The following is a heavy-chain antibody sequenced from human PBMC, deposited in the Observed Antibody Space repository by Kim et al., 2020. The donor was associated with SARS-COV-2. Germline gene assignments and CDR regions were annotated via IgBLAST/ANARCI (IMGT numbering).Heavy chain of an antibody. CDR3: ASLYSSGWYFPFDY. D-gene: IGHD6-19*01. CDR2: IYHSGST. V-gene: IGHV4-4*02. J-gene: IGHJ4*02. Sequence: SETLSLTCAVSGGSISSSNWWSWVRQPPGKGLEWIGEIYHSGSTNYNPSLKSRVTISVDKSKNQFSLKLSSVTAADTAVYYCASLYSSGWYFPFDYWGQGTLVTVSS. CDR1: GGSISSSNW.